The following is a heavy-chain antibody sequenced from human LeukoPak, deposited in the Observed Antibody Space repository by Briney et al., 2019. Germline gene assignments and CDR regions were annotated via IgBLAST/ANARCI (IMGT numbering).Heavy chain of an antibody. V-gene: IGHV1-69*04. CDR2: IIPIFGIA. J-gene: IGHJ6*02. Sequence: SVKVSCKASGGTFNIYAISWVRQAPGQGREWMGRIIPIFGIANYAQKFQGRVTITADKSTSTAYMELSSLRSEDTAVYYCAAQNSSSSYYYYGMDVWGQGTTVTVSS. D-gene: IGHD6-6*01. CDR3: AAQNSSSSYYYYGMDV. CDR1: GGTFNIYA.